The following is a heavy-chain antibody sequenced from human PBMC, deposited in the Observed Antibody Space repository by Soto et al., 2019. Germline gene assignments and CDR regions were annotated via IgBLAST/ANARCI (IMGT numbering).Heavy chain of an antibody. CDR3: ARRLYYDSSGFEGGGMDV. J-gene: IGHJ6*02. D-gene: IGHD3-22*01. CDR1: GGSISSSSYY. V-gene: IGHV4-39*01. Sequence: SETLSLTCTVSGGSISSSSYYWGWIRQPPGKGLEWIGTIYYSGSTYYNPSLKSRVTISVNTSKNQFSLKLNSVTAADTAFYYCARRLYYDSSGFEGGGMDVWGQGTTVTVSS. CDR2: IYYSGST.